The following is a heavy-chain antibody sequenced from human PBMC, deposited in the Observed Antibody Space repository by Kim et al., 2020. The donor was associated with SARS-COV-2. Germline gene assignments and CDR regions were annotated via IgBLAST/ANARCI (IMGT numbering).Heavy chain of an antibody. CDR3: ARLSTFIAAAGTYYYYYGMDV. D-gene: IGHD6-13*01. Sequence: GESLKISCKGSGYSFTNYWIGWVRQMPGKGLEWMGIIYPGDSDTRYSPSFQGQVTISADKSISTAYLQWSSLKASDTAIYYCARLSTFIAAAGTYYYYYGMDVWGQGTTVTVSS. V-gene: IGHV5-51*01. J-gene: IGHJ6*02. CDR1: GYSFTNYW. CDR2: IYPGDSDT.